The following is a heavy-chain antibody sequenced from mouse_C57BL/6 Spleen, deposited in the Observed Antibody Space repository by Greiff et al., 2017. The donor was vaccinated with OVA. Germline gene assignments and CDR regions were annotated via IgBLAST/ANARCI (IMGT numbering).Heavy chain of an antibody. J-gene: IGHJ2*01. CDR2: IYPGSGNT. CDR3: ARSKYYDGPYFDY. D-gene: IGHD1-1*01. CDR1: GYSFTSYY. Sequence: QVQLQQSGPELVKPGASVKISCKASGYSFTSYYIHWVKQRPGQGLEWIGWIYPGSGNTKYNEKFKGKATLTADTSSSTAYMQLSSLTSEDSAVDDGARSKYYDGPYFDYWGQGTTLTVSS. V-gene: IGHV1-66*01.